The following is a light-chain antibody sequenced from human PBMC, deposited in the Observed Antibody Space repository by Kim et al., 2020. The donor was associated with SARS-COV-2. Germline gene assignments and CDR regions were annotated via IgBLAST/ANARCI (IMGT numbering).Light chain of an antibody. J-gene: IGKJ5*01. V-gene: IGKV1-9*01. CDR1: QGISSY. CDR2: AAS. CDR3: QQLNSYPPST. Sequence: DIQLTQSPSFLSASVGDRVTITCRASQGISSYLAWYQQKPGKAPKLLIYAASTLQSGVPSRFSSSGSGTEFTLTISSLQPEDFATYYCQQLNSYPPSTFGQGTQLDIK.